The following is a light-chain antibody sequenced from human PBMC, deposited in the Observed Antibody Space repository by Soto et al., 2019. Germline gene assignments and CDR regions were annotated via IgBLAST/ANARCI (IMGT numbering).Light chain of an antibody. CDR2: DAS. CDR1: QTIRSD. V-gene: IGKV3-11*01. Sequence: EIALTRSQDTLSVCSGERAAPSWMASQTIRSDLAWYQQKPGQAPRLLIYDASNRATGIPARFSGSGSGTYFTLTISSLEPEDFAVYYCQQRSNWPLTFGGGTKVDIK. J-gene: IGKJ4*01. CDR3: QQRSNWPLT.